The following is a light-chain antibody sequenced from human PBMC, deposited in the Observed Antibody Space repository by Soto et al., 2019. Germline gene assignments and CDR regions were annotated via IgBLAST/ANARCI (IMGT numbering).Light chain of an antibody. CDR2: DAS. Sequence: EIVLTQSPATLSLSPGERATLSCRASQSVSRYLAWYQQKPGQAPRLLIYDASNRATGIPARFSGSESGTDFTLTISSLEPEDFSVYFCQPLSRTFGQGTKVQIK. CDR3: QPLSRT. J-gene: IGKJ1*01. V-gene: IGKV3-11*01. CDR1: QSVSRY.